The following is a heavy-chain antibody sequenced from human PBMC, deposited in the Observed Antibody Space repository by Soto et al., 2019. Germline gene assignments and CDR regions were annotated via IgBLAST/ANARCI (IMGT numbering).Heavy chain of an antibody. J-gene: IGHJ4*02. V-gene: IGHV4-38-2*02. CDR1: GSSVGSGFY. CDR3: ARDRGIRMWRIDY. D-gene: IGHD1-20*01. Sequence: QVQLQESGPRLVKASETLSLTCAVSGSSVGSGFYWGWIRQSPGKGLEWIGNVYRSGNAYYNPSLRNRVTISMDTSKNEVSLRLSHVTAADTAVYYCARDRGIRMWRIDYWGQGTLVTVSS. CDR2: VYRSGNA.